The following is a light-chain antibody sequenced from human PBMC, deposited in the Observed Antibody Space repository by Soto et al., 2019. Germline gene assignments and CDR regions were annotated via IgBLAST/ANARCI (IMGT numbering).Light chain of an antibody. CDR2: DVS. CDR3: RSYTSSSIPV. CDR1: SSDVGGYNY. Sequence: QSVLTQPASVSGSPGQSITISCTGTSSDVGGYNYVSWYQQHPGKAPKLMIYDVSNRPSGVSNRFSGSKSGNTASLTISGLQAEDEAEYYCRSYTSSSIPVFGGGTQLTVL. V-gene: IGLV2-14*01. J-gene: IGLJ7*01.